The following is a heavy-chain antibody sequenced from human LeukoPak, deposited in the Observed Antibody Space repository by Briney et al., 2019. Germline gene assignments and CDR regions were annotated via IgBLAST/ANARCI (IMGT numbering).Heavy chain of an antibody. CDR3: AKMDSDYYIDF. J-gene: IGHJ4*02. D-gene: IGHD3/OR15-3a*01. V-gene: IGHV3-74*01. CDR1: GFTFSTFW. CDR2: VNSDGSGT. Sequence: GGSLRLSCAASGFTFSTFWMHWVRQAPGKGRVWVSRVNSDGSGTYYADSVKGRFTISRDDSKNMLFLQMNRLRAEDTAGYYCAKMDSDYYIDFWGQGTLVTVSS.